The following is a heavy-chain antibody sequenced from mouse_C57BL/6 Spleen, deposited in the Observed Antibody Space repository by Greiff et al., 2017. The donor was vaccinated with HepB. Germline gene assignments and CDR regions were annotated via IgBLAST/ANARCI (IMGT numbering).Heavy chain of an antibody. D-gene: IGHD1-1*01. CDR3: ARSPNYYGSSYSYAMDY. Sequence: QVQLQQSGAELVRPGTSVKMSCKASGYTFTNYWLGWAKQRPGHGLEWIGDIYPGGGYTNYNEKFKGQATLTADKSSSPAYMQFSSLTSEDSAIYDGARSPNYYGSSYSYAMDYWGQGTSVTVSS. CDR1: GYTFTNYW. CDR2: IYPGGGYT. J-gene: IGHJ4*01. V-gene: IGHV1-63*01.